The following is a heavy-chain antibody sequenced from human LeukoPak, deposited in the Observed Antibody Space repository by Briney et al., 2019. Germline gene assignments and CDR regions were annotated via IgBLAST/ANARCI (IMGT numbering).Heavy chain of an antibody. CDR1: GGSIKSYY. Sequence: SETLSLTCSVSGGSIKSYYWSWVRQAAGKGLEWIGRIYPSGSTNYNPSLKSRVNMSEDTSKNHFSLSLRSVTAADTAVYYCARGLGVAAADSCGQGILVTVSS. CDR2: IYPSGST. V-gene: IGHV4-4*07. J-gene: IGHJ4*02. D-gene: IGHD6-13*01. CDR3: ARGLGVAAADS.